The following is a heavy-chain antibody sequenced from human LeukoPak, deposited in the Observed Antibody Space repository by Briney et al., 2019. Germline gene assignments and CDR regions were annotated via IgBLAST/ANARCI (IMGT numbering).Heavy chain of an antibody. CDR1: GDSVSSNSAA. D-gene: IGHD6-6*01. Sequence: SQTLSLTCAISGDSVSSNSAAWNWIRQSPSRGLEWLGRTYYRSKWYNDYAVSVKSRITINPDTSKNQFSLQLNSVTPEDTAVYYCAREGGAARKKTYYYYYMDVWGKGTTVTVSS. V-gene: IGHV6-1*01. CDR3: AREGGAARKKTYYYYYMDV. J-gene: IGHJ6*03. CDR2: TYYRSKWYN.